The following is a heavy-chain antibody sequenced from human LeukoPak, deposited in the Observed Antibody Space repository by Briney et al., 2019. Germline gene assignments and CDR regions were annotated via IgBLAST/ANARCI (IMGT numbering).Heavy chain of an antibody. CDR2: GFYSGSA. D-gene: IGHD1-26*01. CDR1: GGSISGSSYY. V-gene: IGHV4-39*01. Sequence: SETLSLTCTVSGGSISGSSYYWAWIRQPPGKGLEWIGSGFYSGSAYYNPSLKSRLTISVDTSKNQFSLKLGSVTAADTAVYYCARQPYMLGAYYFDYWGQGTLVTVSS. CDR3: ARQPYMLGAYYFDY. J-gene: IGHJ4*02.